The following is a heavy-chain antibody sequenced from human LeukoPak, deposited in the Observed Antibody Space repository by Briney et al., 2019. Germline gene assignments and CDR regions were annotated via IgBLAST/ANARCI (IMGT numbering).Heavy chain of an antibody. J-gene: IGHJ4*02. Sequence: SETLSLTCTVSGGSISSYYWSWIRQPPGKGLEWIGYISYSGSTNYNPSLRSRVTISVDKSKNQFSLKLSSVTAADTAVYYCARGRGSSSGSYGYWGQGTLVTVSS. CDR2: ISYSGST. CDR3: ARGRGSSSGSYGY. V-gene: IGHV4-59*08. CDR1: GGSISSYY. D-gene: IGHD1-26*01.